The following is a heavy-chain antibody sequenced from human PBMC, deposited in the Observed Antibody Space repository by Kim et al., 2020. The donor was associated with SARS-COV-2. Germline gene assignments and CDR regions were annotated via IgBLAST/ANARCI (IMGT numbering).Heavy chain of an antibody. V-gene: IGHV3-23*01. D-gene: IGHD2-2*01. Sequence: KDRFTISRDTSKNTLYLQMNSLRAEDTAVYYCAKEITVSIVVVVPAASGYWGQGTLVTVSS. CDR3: AKEITVSIVVVVPAASGY. J-gene: IGHJ4*02.